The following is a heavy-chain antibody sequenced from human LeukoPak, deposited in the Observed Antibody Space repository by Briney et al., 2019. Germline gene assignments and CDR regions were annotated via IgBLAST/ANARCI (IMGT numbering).Heavy chain of an antibody. CDR2: ISYDGINI. Sequence: GGSLRLSCAASGFTFSNYGMHWVRQAPGKGLEWVAVISYDGINIYYLDSVKGRFTISRDNSKNTLYLQMNSLRAEDTAVYYCAKLPGRAADYWGQGTLVTVSS. J-gene: IGHJ4*02. CDR3: AKLPGRAADY. V-gene: IGHV3-30*18. CDR1: GFTFSNYG.